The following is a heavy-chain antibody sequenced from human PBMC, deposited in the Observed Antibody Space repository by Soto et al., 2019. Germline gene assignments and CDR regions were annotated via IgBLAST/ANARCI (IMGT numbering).Heavy chain of an antibody. Sequence: GGSLRLSCAASGFTFSSYWMHWVRQAPGKGLVWVSRINSDGSSTSYADSVKGRFTISRDNAKNTLYLQMNSLRAEDTAVYYCAREAQLWVNWFDPWGQGTLVTVSS. V-gene: IGHV3-74*01. CDR1: GFTFSSYW. CDR3: AREAQLWVNWFDP. J-gene: IGHJ5*02. D-gene: IGHD5-18*01. CDR2: INSDGSST.